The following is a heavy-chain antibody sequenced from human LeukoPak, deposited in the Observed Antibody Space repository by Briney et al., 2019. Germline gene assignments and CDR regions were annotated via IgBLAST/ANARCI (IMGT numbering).Heavy chain of an antibody. CDR3: AKFGSLGVTTSREGLFDY. Sequence: GGSLRLSCAASGFTFSSYGMHWVRQAPGKGLEWVAVISYDGSNKYYADSVKGRFTISRDNSKNTLYLQMNSLRAEDTAVYYCAKFGSLGVTTSREGLFDYWGQGTLVTVSS. CDR1: GFTFSSYG. J-gene: IGHJ4*02. D-gene: IGHD4-17*01. CDR2: ISYDGSNK. V-gene: IGHV3-30*18.